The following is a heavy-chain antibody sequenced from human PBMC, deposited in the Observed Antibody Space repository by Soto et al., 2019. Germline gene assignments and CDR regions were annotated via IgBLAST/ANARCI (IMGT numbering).Heavy chain of an antibody. J-gene: IGHJ4*02. D-gene: IGHD4-17*01. V-gene: IGHV4-30-4*01. CDR2: IYYSGST. CDR1: GGSISSGDYY. Sequence: SETLSLTCTVSGGSISSGDYYWSWIRQPPGKGLEWIGYIYYSGSTYYNPSLKSRVTISVDTSKNQFSLKLSSVTAADTAVYYWASLDYGGKPKLDYWGQGTLVNVSS. CDR3: ASLDYGGKPKLDY.